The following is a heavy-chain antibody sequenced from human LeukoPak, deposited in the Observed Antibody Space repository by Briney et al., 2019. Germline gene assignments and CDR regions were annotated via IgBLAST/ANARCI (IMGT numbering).Heavy chain of an antibody. D-gene: IGHD4-17*01. CDR3: AALHTGTFVDY. V-gene: IGHV3-30*02. CDR2: IRYDGSTK. CDR1: GFSFSGYG. Sequence: GGSLRLSCAASGFSFSGYGMHWVRQVPGKGLEWVAFIRYDGSTKFYTDSVKGRFAISRDNSKNTLSLQMNSLRTEDAAVYYCAALHTGTFVDYWGQGTLVTVSS. J-gene: IGHJ4*02.